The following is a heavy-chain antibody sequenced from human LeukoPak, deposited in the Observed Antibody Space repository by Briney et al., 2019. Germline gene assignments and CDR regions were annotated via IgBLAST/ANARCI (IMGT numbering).Heavy chain of an antibody. D-gene: IGHD2-21*02. J-gene: IGHJ3*01. V-gene: IGHV3-66*04. CDR3: ASQRRVDLGYAFNL. CDR1: GFTVSSNY. CDR2: IYSGGSA. Sequence: GGSLRLSCAASGFTVSSNYMNWVRQAPGKGLEWATVIYSGGSAYYADSVKGRFTISRDNSKNTLYLQMNSLRADDTAVYFCASQRRVDLGYAFNLWGQGTMVTVSS.